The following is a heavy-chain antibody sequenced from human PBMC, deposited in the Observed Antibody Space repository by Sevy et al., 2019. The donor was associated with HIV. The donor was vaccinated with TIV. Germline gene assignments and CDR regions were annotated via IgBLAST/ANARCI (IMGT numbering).Heavy chain of an antibody. CDR3: AKDRSYGGNSFDF. V-gene: IGHV3-9*01. Sequence: GGSLRLSCAASGFTFDDYAMHWVRQAPGKGLEWVSGISWNSGNIGYADSVKGRFTISRDNGKNTLYLQMNSLRAGDTALYYCAKDRSYGGNSFDFWGQGTLVTVSS. CDR1: GFTFDDYA. D-gene: IGHD4-17*01. J-gene: IGHJ4*02. CDR2: ISWNSGNI.